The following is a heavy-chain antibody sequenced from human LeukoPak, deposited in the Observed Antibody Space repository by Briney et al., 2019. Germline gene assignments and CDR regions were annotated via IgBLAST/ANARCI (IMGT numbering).Heavy chain of an antibody. CDR3: ARDDRIGAAGTFDN. Sequence: GGSLRLSCAASGFTVSSSFMSWVRQAPGKGLEWVSIIYSGGTTYYADSVRGRFTISRDNSKNTLYLQMNSLRAEDTAVYFCARDDRIGAAGTFDNWGQGTLVTVSS. CDR1: GFTVSSSF. J-gene: IGHJ4*02. V-gene: IGHV3-53*01. CDR2: IYSGGTT. D-gene: IGHD6-13*01.